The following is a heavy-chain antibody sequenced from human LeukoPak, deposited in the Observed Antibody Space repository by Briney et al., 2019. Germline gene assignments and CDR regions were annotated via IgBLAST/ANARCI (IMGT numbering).Heavy chain of an antibody. J-gene: IGHJ3*02. Sequence: ASVKVSCKASGYTFTTYGVSWVRQAPGQGLGWMGWIDAYSGNTNYVQKFQGRVTMTTDTSTSTAYMELRSLRSDDTAVYYCARDRPGDEAFDIWGQGTTVTVSS. V-gene: IGHV1-18*01. D-gene: IGHD3-10*01. CDR3: ARDRPGDEAFDI. CDR2: IDAYSGNT. CDR1: GYTFTTYG.